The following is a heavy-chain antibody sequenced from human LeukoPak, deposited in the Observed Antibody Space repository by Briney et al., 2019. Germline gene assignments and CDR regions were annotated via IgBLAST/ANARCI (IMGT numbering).Heavy chain of an antibody. Sequence: ASVKVSCKASGYTFTSYGISWVRQAPGQGDEWMGWISAYNGNTNYAQKLQGRVTMTTDTSTSTAYMELRSLRSDDTAVYYFARDGNRSRSNWFDPWGQGTLVTVSS. V-gene: IGHV1-18*01. CDR2: ISAYNGNT. D-gene: IGHD1-1*01. J-gene: IGHJ5*02. CDR1: GYTFTSYG. CDR3: ARDGNRSRSNWFDP.